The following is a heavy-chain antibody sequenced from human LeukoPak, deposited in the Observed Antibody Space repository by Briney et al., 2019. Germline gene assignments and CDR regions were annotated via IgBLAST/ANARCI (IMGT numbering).Heavy chain of an antibody. Sequence: SETLSLTCTVSGGSISSSSYYWGWIRQPPGKGLEWIGNIYYSGSTYYNPSLKSRVTISVDTSKNQFSLKLSSVTAADTAVTYWASGYDNSGYYYVPDYWGQGALVTVSS. CDR2: IYYSGST. CDR1: GGSISSSSYY. D-gene: IGHD3-22*01. J-gene: IGHJ4*02. V-gene: IGHV4-39*01. CDR3: ASGYDNSGYYYVPDY.